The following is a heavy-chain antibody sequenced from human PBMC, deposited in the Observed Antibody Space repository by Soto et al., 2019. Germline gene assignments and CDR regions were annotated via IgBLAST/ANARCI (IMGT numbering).Heavy chain of an antibody. J-gene: IGHJ4*02. CDR3: AGDRSGWYADY. CDR1: GFIFSDYS. CDR2: MSYDGNNK. Sequence: QVQLVESGGGVVQPGRSLRLSCSASGFIFSDYSMHWVRQAPGKGLEWVAVMSYDGNNKYYADSVKGRFTISRDDSMNTLYLQMNSLRAEDRAVYYCAGDRSGWYADYWGQGTLVTVSS. V-gene: IGHV3-30-3*01. D-gene: IGHD6-19*01.